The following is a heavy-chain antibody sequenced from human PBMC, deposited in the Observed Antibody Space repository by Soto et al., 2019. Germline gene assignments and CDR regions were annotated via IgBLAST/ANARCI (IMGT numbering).Heavy chain of an antibody. D-gene: IGHD3-10*01. J-gene: IGHJ4*02. Sequence: SETLSLTCGVYGGSFSASFWSWIRQPPGKGLEWLGEINDSGSTNYNPSLKSRVSFSVDTSKNQFSLNLRSVTAADTAVYYCASGRGTENYWGQGTLVTVSS. CDR3: ASGRGTENY. CDR1: GGSFSASF. V-gene: IGHV4-34*01. CDR2: INDSGST.